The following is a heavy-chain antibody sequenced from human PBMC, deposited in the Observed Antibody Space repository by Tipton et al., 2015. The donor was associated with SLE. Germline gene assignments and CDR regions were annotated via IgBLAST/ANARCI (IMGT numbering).Heavy chain of an antibody. D-gene: IGHD3-22*01. Sequence: LRLSCTVSGGTISSDNWTWIRQPPGKGLEWIGYIFHSGSIYYNPTLKSRVTISLDRSKNQFSLKLGSVTAADTAVYYCATSPYYYDTGGFYYLRWFDPWGQGTLVTVSS. V-gene: IGHV4-30-2*01. CDR2: IFHSGSI. CDR3: ATSPYYYDTGGFYYLRWFDP. CDR1: GGTISSDN. J-gene: IGHJ5*02.